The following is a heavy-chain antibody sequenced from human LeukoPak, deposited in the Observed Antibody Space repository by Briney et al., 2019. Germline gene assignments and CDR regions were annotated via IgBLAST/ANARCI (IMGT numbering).Heavy chain of an antibody. V-gene: IGHV4-39*07. Sequence: TSETLSLTCTVSGGSISSSSYYWGWIRQPPGKGLEWIGSIYYSGSTNYNPSLKSRVTMSVDTSKNQFSLKLSSVTAADTAVYYCARGPTRFLEWFPKGNWFDPRGQGTLVTVSS. D-gene: IGHD3-3*01. J-gene: IGHJ5*02. CDR3: ARGPTRFLEWFPKGNWFDP. CDR2: IYYSGST. CDR1: GGSISSSSYY.